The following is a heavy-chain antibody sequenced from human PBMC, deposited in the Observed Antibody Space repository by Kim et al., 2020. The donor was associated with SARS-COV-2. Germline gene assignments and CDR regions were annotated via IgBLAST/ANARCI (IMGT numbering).Heavy chain of an antibody. V-gene: IGHV4-59*01. CDR3: ASRYCGGDCTKGPTYAFDI. Sequence: SETLSLTCTVSGGSISSYYWSWIRQPPGKGLEWIGYIYYSGSTNYNPSLKSRVTISVDTSKNQFSLKLSSVTAAGTAVYYCASRYCGGDCTKGPTYAFDIWGQGTMVTLSS. CDR2: IYYSGST. J-gene: IGHJ3*02. D-gene: IGHD2-21*01. CDR1: GGSISSYY.